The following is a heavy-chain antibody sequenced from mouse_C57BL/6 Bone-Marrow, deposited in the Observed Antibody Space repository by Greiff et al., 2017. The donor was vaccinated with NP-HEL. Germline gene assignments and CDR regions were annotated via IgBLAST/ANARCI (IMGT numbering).Heavy chain of an antibody. D-gene: IGHD1-1*01. CDR1: GYTFTDYN. V-gene: IGHV1-18*01. Sequence: EVQLQQSGPELVKPGASVKIPCKASGYTFTDYNMDWVKQSHGKSLEWIGDINPNNGGTIYNQKFKGKATLTVDKSSSTAYMELRSLTSEDTAVYYCARSVRYYYGSSPYYFDYWGQGTTLTVSS. CDR2: INPNNGGT. CDR3: ARSVRYYYGSSPYYFDY. J-gene: IGHJ2*01.